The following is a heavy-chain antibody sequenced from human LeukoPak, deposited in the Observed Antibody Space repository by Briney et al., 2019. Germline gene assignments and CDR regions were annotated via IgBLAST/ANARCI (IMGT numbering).Heavy chain of an antibody. D-gene: IGHD3-16*01. V-gene: IGHV3-23*01. CDR1: GFTFSTYA. J-gene: IGHJ4*02. CDR3: AKGGDLITYFDY. Sequence: GGSLRLSCAASGFTFSTYAMNWVRQAPGKGLEWVSTISGSGGTPHYADSVKGRFTISRGNSENTLHLQMNSLRAEDTAVYYCAKGGDLITYFDYWGQGTLVTVSS. CDR2: ISGSGGTP.